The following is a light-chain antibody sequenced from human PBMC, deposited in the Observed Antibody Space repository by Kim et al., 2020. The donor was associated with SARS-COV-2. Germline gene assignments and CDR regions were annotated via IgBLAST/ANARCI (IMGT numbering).Light chain of an antibody. CDR3: SSYTTSSTYV. CDR1: SNDIGAYNY. J-gene: IGLJ1*01. Sequence: GLSITISCTGTSNDIGAYNYVSWYQRHPDKAPKLIIYDVKKRPSGVSNRFSGSKSGNTASLTISGLQAEDEADFFCSSYTTSSTYVFGTGTKVTVL. CDR2: DVK. V-gene: IGLV2-14*03.